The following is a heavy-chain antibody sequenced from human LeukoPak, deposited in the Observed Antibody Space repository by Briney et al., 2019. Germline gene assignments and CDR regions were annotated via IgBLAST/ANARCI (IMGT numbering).Heavy chain of an antibody. CDR1: GFTVSSNY. D-gene: IGHD4-17*01. J-gene: IGHJ6*02. CDR3: ARALQDGRYYYYYGMDV. Sequence: GGSLRLSCAASGFTVSSNYMSWVRQAPGKGLEWVSVIYSGGSTYYADSVKGRFTISRDNSKNTLYLQMNSLRAEDTAVYYCARALQDGRYYYYYGMDVWGQGTTVTVSS. CDR2: IYSGGST. V-gene: IGHV3-53*01.